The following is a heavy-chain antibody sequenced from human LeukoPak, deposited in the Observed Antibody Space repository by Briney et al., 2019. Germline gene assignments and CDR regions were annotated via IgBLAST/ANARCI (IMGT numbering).Heavy chain of an antibody. CDR3: ARAYFGYSYGT. CDR1: GGSISSYY. V-gene: IGHV4-59*08. Sequence: SETLSLTCTVSGGSISSYYWSWIRQPPGKGLEWIGYIYYSGSTNYNPSLKSRVTISVDTSKNQFSLKLTSVTAADTAVYYCARAYFGYSYGTWGQGTLVTVSS. CDR2: IYYSGST. J-gene: IGHJ4*02. D-gene: IGHD5-18*01.